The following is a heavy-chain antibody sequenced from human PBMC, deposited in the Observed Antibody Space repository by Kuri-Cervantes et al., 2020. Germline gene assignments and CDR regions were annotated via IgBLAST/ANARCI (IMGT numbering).Heavy chain of an antibody. Sequence: LSLTCAASGFTFSSYAMHWVRQAPGKGLEWVAVISYDGSNKYYADSVKGRFTISRDNSKNTLYLQMNSLRAEDTAVYYCAKDGPLGFGEQGYYYYGMDVWGQGTTVTVSS. CDR3: AKDGPLGFGEQGYYYYGMDV. V-gene: IGHV3-30*04. CDR2: ISYDGSNK. D-gene: IGHD3-10*01. J-gene: IGHJ6*02. CDR1: GFTFSSYA.